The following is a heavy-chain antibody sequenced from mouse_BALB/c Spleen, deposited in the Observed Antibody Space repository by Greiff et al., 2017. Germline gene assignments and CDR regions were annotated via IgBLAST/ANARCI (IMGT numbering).Heavy chain of an antibody. CDR2: ISSGGST. J-gene: IGHJ2*01. V-gene: IGHV5-6-5*01. Sequence: EVQLVESGGGLVKPGGSLKLSCAASGFTFSSYAMSWVRQTPEKRLEWVASISSGGSTYYPASVKGRFTISRDNARNILYLQMSSLRSEDTAMYYCARETTVVSYYFDYWGQGTTLTVSS. CDR3: ARETTVVSYYFDY. D-gene: IGHD1-1*01. CDR1: GFTFSSYA.